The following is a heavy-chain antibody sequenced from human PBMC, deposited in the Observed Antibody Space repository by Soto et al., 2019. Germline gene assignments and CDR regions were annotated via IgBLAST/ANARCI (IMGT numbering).Heavy chain of an antibody. CDR3: AKREGNTYGLFH. Sequence: EVQLVESGGGLVQPGGSLRLSCAASGFSFSSYCIHWVRQAPGKGLVWVSRIKTDGSSTDYADSVKGRFTISRDNAKNTLYLQMNSLRAEDTAVYYCAKREGNTYGLFHWGQGTLVTVSS. CDR1: GFSFSSYC. D-gene: IGHD5-18*01. J-gene: IGHJ4*02. V-gene: IGHV3-74*01. CDR2: IKTDGSST.